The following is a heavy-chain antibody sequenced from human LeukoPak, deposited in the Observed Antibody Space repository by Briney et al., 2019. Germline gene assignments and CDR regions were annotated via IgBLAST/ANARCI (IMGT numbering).Heavy chain of an antibody. Sequence: GSVKVSCKASGYAFTTYFIQWVRQAPGQGLEWMGIINPSDGTTSYAQNFQGRVTMTSDTTTSTVYMELSSLRSEDTAVFYCARIHKYCNDGVCSDYWGQGTLVTVSS. CDR3: ARIHKYCNDGVCSDY. CDR1: GYAFTTYF. D-gene: IGHD2-8*01. V-gene: IGHV1-46*01. CDR2: INPSDGTT. J-gene: IGHJ4*02.